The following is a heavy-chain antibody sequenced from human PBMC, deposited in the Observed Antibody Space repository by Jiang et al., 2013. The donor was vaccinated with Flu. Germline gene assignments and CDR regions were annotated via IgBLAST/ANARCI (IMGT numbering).Heavy chain of an antibody. CDR3: AHLLHTPGIAVAGAINWFDP. CDR2: IYWDDDD. CDR1: TSGVG. J-gene: IGHJ5*02. Sequence: TSGVGVGWIRQPPGKALEWLAFIYWDDDDRYSPSLRKRLTITKDTSKNQVVLTMTNMDPVDTATYYCAHLLHTPGIAVAGAINWFDPWGQGTLVTVSS. D-gene: IGHD6-19*01. V-gene: IGHV2-5*02.